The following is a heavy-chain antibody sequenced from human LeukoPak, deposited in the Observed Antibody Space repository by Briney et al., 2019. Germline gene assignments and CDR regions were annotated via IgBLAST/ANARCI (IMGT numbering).Heavy chain of an antibody. CDR3: ARTTYYYDSSGYLDY. J-gene: IGHJ4*02. CDR2: ISYDGSNK. CDR1: GFTFSSYA. Sequence: GRSLRLSCAASGFTFSSYAMHWVRQAPGKGLEWVAVISYDGSNKYYADSVEGRFTISRDNSKNTLYLQMNSLRAEDTAVYYCARTTYYYDSSGYLDYWGQGTLVTVSS. V-gene: IGHV3-30-3*01. D-gene: IGHD3-22*01.